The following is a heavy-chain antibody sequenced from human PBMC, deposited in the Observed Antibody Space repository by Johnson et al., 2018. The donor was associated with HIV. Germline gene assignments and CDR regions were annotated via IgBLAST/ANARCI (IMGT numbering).Heavy chain of an antibody. V-gene: IGHV3-23*01. CDR2: ISGSGGST. CDR3: ARQTLRAFDI. Sequence: CAASGFTFSSHAMSLVRQAPGKGLEWVSGISGSGGSTYYADSVKGRFTISRDNSKNTVDLLMSSLRADDTAVYYCARQTLRAFDIWGQGTMVTVSS. J-gene: IGHJ3*02. CDR1: GFTFSSHA.